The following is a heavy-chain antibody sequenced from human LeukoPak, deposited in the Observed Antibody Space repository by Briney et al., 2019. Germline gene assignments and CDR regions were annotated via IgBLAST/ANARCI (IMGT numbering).Heavy chain of an antibody. CDR1: GFTFSSYG. J-gene: IGHJ4*02. D-gene: IGHD3-10*01. V-gene: IGHV3-30*18. Sequence: PGGSLRLSCAASGFTFSSYGMHWVRQAPGKGLEWVAVISYDGSNKYYADSVKGRFTISRDNSKNTLYLQMNSLRAEDTAVYYCAEDRGSGSYPGGYFDYWGQRTLVTVSS. CDR2: ISYDGSNK. CDR3: AEDRGSGSYPGGYFDY.